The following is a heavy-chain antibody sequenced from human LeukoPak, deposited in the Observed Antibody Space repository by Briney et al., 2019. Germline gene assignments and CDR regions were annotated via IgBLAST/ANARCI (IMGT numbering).Heavy chain of an antibody. D-gene: IGHD6-6*01. Sequence: SETLSLTCSVSGGSISSHYWSWIRQPPGKELEWIGYIYYTGTTNYKPSLKSRVTISVDTSKNQFSLNLTSVTAADTAVYYCAREYSSSSGRPFDYWGQRTLVTVSS. CDR3: AREYSSSSGRPFDY. CDR1: GGSISSHY. V-gene: IGHV4-59*11. J-gene: IGHJ4*02. CDR2: IYYTGTT.